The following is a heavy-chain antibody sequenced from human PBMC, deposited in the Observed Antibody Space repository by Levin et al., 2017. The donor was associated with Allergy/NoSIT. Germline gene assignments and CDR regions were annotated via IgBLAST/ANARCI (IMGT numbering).Heavy chain of an antibody. CDR3: ARNLPAADY. Sequence: GGSLRLSCVASGFTFSSQSMSWVRQTPGKGLEWVSYISRDSTIIYYADSVKGRFTISRDNAKNSLYLQMSSLTAEDTAVYYCARNLPAADYWGQGTLVTVSS. CDR1: GFTFSSQS. J-gene: IGHJ4*02. CDR2: ISRDSTII. V-gene: IGHV3-48*01. D-gene: IGHD2-2*01.